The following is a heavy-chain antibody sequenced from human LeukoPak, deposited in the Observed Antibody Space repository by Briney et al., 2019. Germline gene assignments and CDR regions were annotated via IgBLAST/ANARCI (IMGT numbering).Heavy chain of an antibody. J-gene: IGHJ4*02. CDR1: GYSFTTYW. Sequence: PGESLKISCKGSGYSFTTYWIGWVRQMPGKGLEWMGIIYPGDSDTRYSPSFQGQVTISADKSISTAYLQWTSLKASDTALYFCARHRYCSGGSCYPDYWGQGTLVIVSS. CDR3: ARHRYCSGGSCYPDY. V-gene: IGHV5-51*01. CDR2: IYPGDSDT. D-gene: IGHD2-15*01.